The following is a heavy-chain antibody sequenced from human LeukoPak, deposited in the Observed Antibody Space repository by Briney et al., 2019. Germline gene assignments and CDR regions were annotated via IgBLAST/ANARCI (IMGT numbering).Heavy chain of an antibody. Sequence: SETLSLTCTVSGGSISSSSYYWGWIRQPPGKGLEWIGSIYYSGSTYYNPSLKSRVTIPVDTSKNQFSLKLSSVTAADTAVYYCARSYDFWSGYYIDYWGQGTLVTVSS. J-gene: IGHJ4*02. CDR3: ARSYDFWSGYYIDY. CDR1: GGSISSSSYY. D-gene: IGHD3-3*01. CDR2: IYYSGST. V-gene: IGHV4-39*01.